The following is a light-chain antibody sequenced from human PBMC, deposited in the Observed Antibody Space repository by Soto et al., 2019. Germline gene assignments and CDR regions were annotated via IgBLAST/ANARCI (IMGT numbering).Light chain of an antibody. Sequence: DIQMTQSPSSLSTSVGDRVTITCRSSQSISSYLNWYQQKPGKAPKLLIYAASSLQSGVPSRFSGSGSGTDFTLTISSLQPEDVATCYCQPRYSTVFTFGPGTKVDIE. V-gene: IGKV1-39*01. CDR3: QPRYSTVFT. J-gene: IGKJ3*01. CDR2: AAS. CDR1: QSISSY.